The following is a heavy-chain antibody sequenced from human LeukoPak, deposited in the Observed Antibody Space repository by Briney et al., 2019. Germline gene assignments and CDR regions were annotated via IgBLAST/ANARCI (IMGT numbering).Heavy chain of an antibody. D-gene: IGHD2-2*01. CDR3: ASEEYLQYGMDV. CDR1: GFTFSSYS. Sequence: GGSLRLSCAASGFTFSSYSMNWVRQAPGKGLEWVSRINSDGSSTSYADSVKGRFTISRDNAKNTLYLQMNSLRAEDTAVYYCASEEYLQYGMDVWGQGTTVTVSS. CDR2: INSDGSST. J-gene: IGHJ6*02. V-gene: IGHV3-74*01.